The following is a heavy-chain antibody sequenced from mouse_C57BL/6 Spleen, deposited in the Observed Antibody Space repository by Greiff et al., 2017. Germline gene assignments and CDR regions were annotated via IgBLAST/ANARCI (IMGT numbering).Heavy chain of an antibody. D-gene: IGHD2-4*01. CDR3: ARKNPSDYDAFDD. V-gene: IGHV1-82*01. Sequence: VQLQQSGPELVKPGASVKISCKASGYAFSSSWMNWVKQRPGKGLEWIGRIYPGDGDTNYNGKFKGKATLTADKSSSTAYMQLSSLTSEDSAVYFCARKNPSDYDAFDDWGQGTTLTVSS. CDR2: IYPGDGDT. J-gene: IGHJ2*01. CDR1: GYAFSSSW.